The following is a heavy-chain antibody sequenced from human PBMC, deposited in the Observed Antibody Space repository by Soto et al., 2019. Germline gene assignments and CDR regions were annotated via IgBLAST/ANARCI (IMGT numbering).Heavy chain of an antibody. CDR1: GFTFSSYA. CDR2: ISYDGSNK. J-gene: IGHJ3*02. D-gene: IGHD3-10*01. Sequence: GGSLSLSCAASGFTFSSYAMHWVRQAPGKGLEWVAVISYDGSNKYYADSVKGRFTISRDNSKNTLYLQMNSLRAEDTAVYYCARAYYYGSGSYFAFDIWGQGTMVTVSS. CDR3: ARAYYYGSGSYFAFDI. V-gene: IGHV3-30-3*01.